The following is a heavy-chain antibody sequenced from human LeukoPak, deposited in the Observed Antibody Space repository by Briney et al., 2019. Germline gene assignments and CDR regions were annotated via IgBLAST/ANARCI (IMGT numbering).Heavy chain of an antibody. CDR2: ISSSSSYI. Sequence: PGGSLRLSCAASGFTFSSYSMNWVRQAPGKGLEWVSSISSSSSYIYYADSVKGRFTISRDNAKNSLYLQMNSLRAEDTAVYYRAGSKGSSFRSPFDYWGQGTLVTVSS. V-gene: IGHV3-21*01. CDR1: GFTFSSYS. D-gene: IGHD6-6*01. J-gene: IGHJ4*02. CDR3: AGSKGSSFRSPFDY.